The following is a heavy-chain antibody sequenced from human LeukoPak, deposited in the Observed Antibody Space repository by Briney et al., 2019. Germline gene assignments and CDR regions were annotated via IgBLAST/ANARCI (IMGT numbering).Heavy chain of an antibody. V-gene: IGHV1-2*02. CDR1: GYTFTGYY. Sequence: ASVKVSCKASGYTFTGYYMHWVRQAPGQGLEWMGWINPNSGGTNYAQKFQGRVTMTRDTSISTAYMELSRLRSDDTAVYYCARLSHHSSGWYGGWFDPWGQGTLVTVSS. D-gene: IGHD6-19*01. J-gene: IGHJ5*02. CDR3: ARLSHHSSGWYGGWFDP. CDR2: INPNSGGT.